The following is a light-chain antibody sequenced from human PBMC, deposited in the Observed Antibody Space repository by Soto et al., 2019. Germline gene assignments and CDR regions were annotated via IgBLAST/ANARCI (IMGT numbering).Light chain of an antibody. CDR1: QSVSSN. J-gene: IGKJ1*01. V-gene: IGKV3-15*01. Sequence: EIVMTQSPATLSVSPGERATLSCRASQSVSSNLAWYQQKPGQAPRLLIYGASTRATGIPARFSGSGSGTEFTLTICSLQPEDFAVDYCQQYNNWPPWTFGQGTKVEIK. CDR2: GAS. CDR3: QQYNNWPPWT.